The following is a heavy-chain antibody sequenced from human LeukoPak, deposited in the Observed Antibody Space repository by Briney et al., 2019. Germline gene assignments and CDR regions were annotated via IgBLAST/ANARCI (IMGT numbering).Heavy chain of an antibody. D-gene: IGHD1-1*01. Sequence: SETLSLTCTVSGGSIRSNYWSWIRQPPGKGLEWIGYIYNSGITNYNPSLKSRVTISVDTSKNQFSLKLTSVTAADTAVYYCARMIERRTLHFDYWGREPWSPSPQ. CDR2: IYNSGIT. CDR3: ARMIERRTLHFDY. V-gene: IGHV4-59*01. J-gene: IGHJ4*02. CDR1: GGSIRSNY.